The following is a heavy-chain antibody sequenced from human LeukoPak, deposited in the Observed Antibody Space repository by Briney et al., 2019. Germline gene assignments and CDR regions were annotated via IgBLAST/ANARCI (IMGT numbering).Heavy chain of an antibody. Sequence: SQTLSLTCTVSGGSISSGSYYWNWIRQPAGKGLEWIGRIYTSGSTNYNPSLKSRVTISVDTSKNQFSLKLSSVTAADTAVYYCARSRYGVLDYWGQGTLVTVSS. J-gene: IGHJ4*02. CDR2: IYTSGST. CDR1: GGSISSGSYY. D-gene: IGHD4-17*01. CDR3: ARSRYGVLDY. V-gene: IGHV4-61*02.